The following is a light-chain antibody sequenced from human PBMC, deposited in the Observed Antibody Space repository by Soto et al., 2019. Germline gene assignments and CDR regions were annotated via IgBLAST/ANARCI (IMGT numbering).Light chain of an antibody. V-gene: IGLV2-14*03. J-gene: IGLJ2*01. Sequence: QSALTQPASVSGSPGQSITISCTGTSSDIGGYNDVSWYQQFPGKAPQLMIYGVNNRPSGVSNRFSGSKSGNTASLTISGLQADDEADYYCSSYTSNNTLGVFGGGTKLTVL. CDR3: SSYTSNNTLGV. CDR1: SSDIGGYND. CDR2: GVN.